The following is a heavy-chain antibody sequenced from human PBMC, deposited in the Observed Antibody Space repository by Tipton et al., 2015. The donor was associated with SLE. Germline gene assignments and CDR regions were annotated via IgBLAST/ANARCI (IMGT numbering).Heavy chain of an antibody. CDR1: GFTFSSYG. Sequence: SPRLSCAASGFTFSSYGMHWVRQAPGKGLEWVAFIRFDGSNKYSADSVKGRFTISRDNSKDTLYLQMNSLRPEDTAIYYCARGGRQLWFDAFDIWGQGTMVTVSS. D-gene: IGHD5-18*01. J-gene: IGHJ3*02. CDR3: ARGGRQLWFDAFDI. V-gene: IGHV3-30*02. CDR2: IRFDGSNK.